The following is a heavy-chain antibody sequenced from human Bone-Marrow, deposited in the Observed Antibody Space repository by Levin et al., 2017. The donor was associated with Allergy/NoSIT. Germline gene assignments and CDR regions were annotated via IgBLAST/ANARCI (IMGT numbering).Heavy chain of an antibody. Sequence: SETLSLTCTVSGVSINSYFWSWIRQPPGKGLELIGYMYYSGSTKYNPSLKSRVTISGDTSKNQFSLKLSSVTAADTAIYYCARCGVRAHSLYYFYYMDVWGRGTTVTVSS. CDR2: MYYSGST. CDR1: GVSINSYF. J-gene: IGHJ6*03. CDR3: ARCGVRAHSLYYFYYMDV. V-gene: IGHV4-59*01. D-gene: IGHD3-10*01.